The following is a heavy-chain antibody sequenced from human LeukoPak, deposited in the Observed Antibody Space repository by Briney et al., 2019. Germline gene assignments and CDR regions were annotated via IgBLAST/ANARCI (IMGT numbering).Heavy chain of an antibody. Sequence: GGSLRLSCEASGFVFDNYAMHWVRQAPGRGLEWVSGLTWNSDKVAYADSVKGRFTISRDNAKNLLYLQMNSLRAEDTALYHCARGRVQPYYYYMDVWGKGTTVTVSS. CDR2: LTWNSDKV. J-gene: IGHJ6*03. CDR1: GFVFDNYA. V-gene: IGHV3-9*01. CDR3: ARGRVQPYYYYMDV. D-gene: IGHD2-2*01.